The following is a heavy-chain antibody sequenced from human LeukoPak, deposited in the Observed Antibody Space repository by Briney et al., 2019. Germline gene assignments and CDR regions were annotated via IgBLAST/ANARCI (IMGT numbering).Heavy chain of an antibody. D-gene: IGHD3-22*01. CDR2: IYHSGST. V-gene: IGHV4-30-2*01. CDR3: ARVVVVATYLDY. J-gene: IGHJ4*02. CDR1: GGSISSGGYS. Sequence: PSQTLSLPCTVSGGSISSGGYSWSWIRQPPGKGLEWIGYIYHSGSTYYNPSLKSRVTISVDRSKNQFSLKLSSVTAADTAVYYCARVVVVATYLDYWGQGTLVTVSS.